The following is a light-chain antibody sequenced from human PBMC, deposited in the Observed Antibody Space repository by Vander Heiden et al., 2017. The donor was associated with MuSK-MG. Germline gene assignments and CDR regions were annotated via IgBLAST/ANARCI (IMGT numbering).Light chain of an antibody. J-gene: IGLJ1*01. CDR1: SGDVGTYNL. CDR3: CSYAGGSTPYV. V-gene: IGLV2-23*02. CDR2: EVS. Sequence: QSALTQPASVSGSPGQSIPISGTVTSGDVGTYNLVSWYQQHPGKAPKFMIYEVSKRPSGVSNRFSGSKSGTTASLTISGLQAEDEADYYCCSYAGGSTPYVFGTGTKVIVL.